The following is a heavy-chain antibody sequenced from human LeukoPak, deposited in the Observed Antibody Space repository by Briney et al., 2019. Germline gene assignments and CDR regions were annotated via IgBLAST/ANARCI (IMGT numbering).Heavy chain of an antibody. D-gene: IGHD3-16*01. CDR2: INSDGSST. V-gene: IGHV3-74*01. J-gene: IGHJ4*02. CDR1: GFTFSSYW. CDR3: AKKGGWGYYYFDY. Sequence: GGSLRLSCAASGFTFSSYWMHWVRQAPGKGLVWVSRINSDGSSTSYADSVKGRFTISRDNAKNTLYLQMNSLRAEDTAVYYCAKKGGWGYYYFDYWGQGTLVTVSS.